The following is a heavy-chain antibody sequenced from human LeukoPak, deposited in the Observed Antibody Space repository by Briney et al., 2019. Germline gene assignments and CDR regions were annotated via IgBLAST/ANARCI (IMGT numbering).Heavy chain of an antibody. V-gene: IGHV3-73*01. CDR2: IRSKANSYAT. CDR3: AKWAMVHDFDY. J-gene: IGHJ4*02. D-gene: IGHD5-18*01. Sequence: GGSLRLSCAASGFTFSGSAMHWVRQASGKGLEWVGRIRSKANSYATAYAASVKGRFTISRDNSKNTLYLQMNSLRAEDTAVYYCAKWAMVHDFDYWGQGTLVTVSS. CDR1: GFTFSGSA.